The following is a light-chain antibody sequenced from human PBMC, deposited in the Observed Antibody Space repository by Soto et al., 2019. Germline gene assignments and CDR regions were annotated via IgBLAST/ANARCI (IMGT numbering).Light chain of an antibody. Sequence: EIVLTQSPGTLSLSPGERATLSCRASQTVSSTYIAWYQQSPGQPPRLLIYGASSRATGIPDRFSGSGSGTDFTLTISRLEPDDFAVYFCQQYVRSPPSTFGQGTKVDIK. J-gene: IGKJ2*01. CDR1: QTVSSTY. CDR3: QQYVRSPPST. V-gene: IGKV3-20*01. CDR2: GAS.